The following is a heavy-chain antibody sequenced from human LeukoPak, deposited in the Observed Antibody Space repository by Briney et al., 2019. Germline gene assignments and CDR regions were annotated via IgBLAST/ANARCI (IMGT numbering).Heavy chain of an antibody. CDR3: AKGPVPAAKYNWFDP. CDR2: ISGSGGST. V-gene: IGHV3-23*01. D-gene: IGHD2-2*01. CDR1: GFTFSSYG. Sequence: PGGSLRLSCAASGFTFSSYGMSWVRQAPGKGLEWVSAISGSGGSTYYADSVKGRFTISRDNSKNTLYLQMNSLRAEDTAVYYCAKGPVPAAKYNWFDPWGQGTLVTVSS. J-gene: IGHJ5*02.